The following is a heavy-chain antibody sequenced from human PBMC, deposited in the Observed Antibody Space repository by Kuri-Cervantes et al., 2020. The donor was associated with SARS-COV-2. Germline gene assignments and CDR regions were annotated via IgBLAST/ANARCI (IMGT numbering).Heavy chain of an antibody. CDR3: GGIAEAE. V-gene: IGHV3-23*01. CDR1: GFTFSSYS. Sequence: LSLTCAASGFTFSSYSMNWVRQAPGKGLEWVSAISGSGGSTYYADSVKGRFTISRDNSKNTLYLQMNSLRAEDTAVYYCGGIAEAEWGQGTLVTVSS. CDR2: ISGSGGST. J-gene: IGHJ4*02. D-gene: IGHD6-13*01.